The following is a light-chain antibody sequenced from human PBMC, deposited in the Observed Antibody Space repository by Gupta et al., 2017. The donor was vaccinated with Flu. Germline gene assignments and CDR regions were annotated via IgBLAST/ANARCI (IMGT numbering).Light chain of an antibody. Sequence: VMTQSPDTLSVSPGERATLSCRASQSISSNVAWYQHKPGLAPRLLIYGASSRATGIADRFISSGSGTEYTLIIISLESADFLVYYCQQYDDSSPRTFGQGTRLEIK. J-gene: IGKJ5*01. V-gene: IGKV3-15*01. CDR1: QSISSN. CDR2: GAS. CDR3: QQYDDSSPRT.